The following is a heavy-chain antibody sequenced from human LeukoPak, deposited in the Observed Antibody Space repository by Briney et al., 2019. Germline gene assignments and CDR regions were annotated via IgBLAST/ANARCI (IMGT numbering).Heavy chain of an antibody. CDR1: GYTFTSYY. D-gene: IGHD3-16*01. CDR3: ARDWGHSDAFDI. CDR2: INPSGGST. Sequence: ASVKVSCKASGYTFTSYYMHWVRQAPGQGLEWMGIINPSGGSTSYAQKFQGRVTMTRGMSTSTVYMELSSLRSEDTAVYYCARDWGHSDAFDIWGQGTMVTVSS. J-gene: IGHJ3*02. V-gene: IGHV1-46*01.